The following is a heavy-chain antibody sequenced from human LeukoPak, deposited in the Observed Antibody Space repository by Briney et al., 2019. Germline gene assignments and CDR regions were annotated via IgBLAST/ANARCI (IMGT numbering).Heavy chain of an antibody. J-gene: IGHJ4*02. D-gene: IGHD1-26*01. CDR2: ISYDGSNK. CDR3: AKIVGATNSDY. V-gene: IGHV3-30-3*01. Sequence: PPGRSLRLSCAASGFTFSSYAMHWVRQAPGKGLEWVAVISYDGSNKYYADSVKGRFTISRDNSKTTLYLQMNSLRAEDTAVYYCAKIVGATNSDYWGQGTLVTVSS. CDR1: GFTFSSYA.